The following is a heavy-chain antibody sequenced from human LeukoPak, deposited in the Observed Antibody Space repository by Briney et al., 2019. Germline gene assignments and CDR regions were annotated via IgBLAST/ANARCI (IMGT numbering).Heavy chain of an antibody. CDR1: GGTFSSYA. J-gene: IGHJ4*02. CDR2: IIPIFGTA. V-gene: IGHV1-69*01. CDR3: ASPRGYCSGGSCYYHFDY. D-gene: IGHD2-15*01. Sequence: SVKVSCKASGGTFSSYAISWVRPAPGQGLEWMGGIIPIFGTANYAQKFQGRVTITADESTSTAYMELSSLRSEDTAVYYCASPRGYCSGGSCYYHFDYWGQGTLVTVSS.